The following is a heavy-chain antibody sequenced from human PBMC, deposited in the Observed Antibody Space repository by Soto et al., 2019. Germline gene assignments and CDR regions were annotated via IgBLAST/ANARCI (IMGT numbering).Heavy chain of an antibody. J-gene: IGHJ5*02. CDR2: ISGSGTIT. D-gene: IGHD2-15*01. V-gene: IGHV3-23*01. Sequence: EVQLLESGGGLVQPGGSLRLSCAASGFPFSSRAMSWVRQAPGKGLEWVSAISGSGTITYYADSVKGLFTISTDTSKNTLSLQMNSLRADDTAVYYCAEWARYCSGADCRAWGQGTLVTVSS. CDR3: AEWARYCSGADCRA. CDR1: GFPFSSRA.